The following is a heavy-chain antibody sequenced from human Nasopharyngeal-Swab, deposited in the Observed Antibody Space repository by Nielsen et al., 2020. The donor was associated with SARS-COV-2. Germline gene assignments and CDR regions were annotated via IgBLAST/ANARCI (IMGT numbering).Heavy chain of an antibody. CDR1: GFSLSNARMG. V-gene: IGHV2-26*01. CDR2: IFSNDEK. D-gene: IGHD5-18*01. CDR3: ARSGYSYGQRYFDY. Sequence: SGPTLVKPTEPLTLTCTVSGFSLSNARMGVSWIRQPPGKALEWLAHIFSNDEKSYSTSLKSRLTISKDTSKSQVVLTMTNMDPVDTATYYCARSGYSYGQRYFDYWGQGTLVTVSS. J-gene: IGHJ4*02.